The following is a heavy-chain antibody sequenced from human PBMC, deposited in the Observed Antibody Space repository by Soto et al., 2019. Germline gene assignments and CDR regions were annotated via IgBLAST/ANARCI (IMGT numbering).Heavy chain of an antibody. D-gene: IGHD3-3*01. V-gene: IGHV4-59*01. Sequence: NPSETLSLTCTVSGGSISSYYWSWIRQPPGKGLEWIGYIYYSGSTNYNPSLKSRVTISVDTSKNQFSLKLSSVTAADTAVYYCASSQYVGFWSGYFWFDPWGQGTLVTVSS. CDR2: IYYSGST. CDR3: ASSQYVGFWSGYFWFDP. CDR1: GGSISSYY. J-gene: IGHJ5*02.